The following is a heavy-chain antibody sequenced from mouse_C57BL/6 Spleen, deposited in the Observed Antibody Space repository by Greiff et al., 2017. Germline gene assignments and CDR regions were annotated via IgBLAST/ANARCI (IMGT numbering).Heavy chain of an antibody. J-gene: IGHJ2*01. Sequence: VQLQQPGAELVMPGASVKLSCKASGYTFTSYWMHWVKQRPGQGLEWIGEIDPSDSYTNYNPKFKGKSTLNVDKSSSTAYMQLSSLTSEDSAVYYCARRDYSNYVYYFDYWGQGTTLTVSS. CDR2: IDPSDSYT. CDR1: GYTFTSYW. D-gene: IGHD2-5*01. V-gene: IGHV1-69*01. CDR3: ARRDYSNYVYYFDY.